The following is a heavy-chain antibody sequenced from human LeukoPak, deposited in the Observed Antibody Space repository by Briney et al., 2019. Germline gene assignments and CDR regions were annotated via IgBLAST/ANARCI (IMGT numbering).Heavy chain of an antibody. V-gene: IGHV3-23*01. CDR2: ISGSGGNT. CDR3: ARSAARLRYYYAMDV. Sequence: GGSLRLSCGASGFTFSSYALTWVRQGPGKGLEWVSTISGSGGNTYYTDSVKGRFTISRDSSKSTLSLQLNSLRAEDTAVYFCARSAARLRYYYAMDVWGQGTTVTVCS. J-gene: IGHJ6*02. D-gene: IGHD6-6*01. CDR1: GFTFSSYA.